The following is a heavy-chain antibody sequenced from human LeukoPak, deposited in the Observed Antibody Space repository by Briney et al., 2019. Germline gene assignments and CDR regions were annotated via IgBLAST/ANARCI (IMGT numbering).Heavy chain of an antibody. CDR1: GFTFSSYA. J-gene: IGHJ4*02. CDR3: ARGAYYDFWSGYYSPSNFDY. V-gene: IGHV3-30-3*01. CDR2: ISYDGSNK. Sequence: SGGSLGLSCAASGFTFSSYAMHWVRQAPGKGLEWVAVISYDGSNKYYADSVKGRFTISRDNSKNTLYLQMNSLRAEDTAVYYCARGAYYDFWSGYYSPSNFDYWGQGTLVTVSS. D-gene: IGHD3-3*01.